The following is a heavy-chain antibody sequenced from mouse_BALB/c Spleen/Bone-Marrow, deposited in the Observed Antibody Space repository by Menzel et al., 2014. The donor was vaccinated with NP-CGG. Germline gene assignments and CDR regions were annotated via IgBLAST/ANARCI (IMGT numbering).Heavy chain of an antibody. CDR2: IFPGNFYT. J-gene: IGHJ2*01. V-gene: IGHV1S56*01. D-gene: IGHD2-4*01. CDR3: ARDDYDY. Sequence: QVQLQQSGPELVKPGASVRISCKASGYTFTSYYIHWVKQRPGQGLEWIGWIFPGNFYTKFNENFKGRATLTADKSSSSAYMHLRSLTSEDSAVYFCARDDYDYWGQGTTLTVSS. CDR1: GYTFTSYY.